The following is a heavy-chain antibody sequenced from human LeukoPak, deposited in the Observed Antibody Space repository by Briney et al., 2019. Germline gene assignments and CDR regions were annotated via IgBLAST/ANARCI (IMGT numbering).Heavy chain of an antibody. CDR3: ARARTVMYYYDSSGYLFDP. D-gene: IGHD3-22*01. V-gene: IGHV4-39*01. CDR2: IYYSGST. Sequence: SETLSLTCTVSGGSISSSSYYWGWIRQPPGKGLEWIGSIYYSGSTYYNPSLKSRVTISVDTSKNQFSLKLSSVTAADTAVYYCARARTVMYYYDSSGYLFDPWGQGTLVTVSS. J-gene: IGHJ5*02. CDR1: GGSISSSSYY.